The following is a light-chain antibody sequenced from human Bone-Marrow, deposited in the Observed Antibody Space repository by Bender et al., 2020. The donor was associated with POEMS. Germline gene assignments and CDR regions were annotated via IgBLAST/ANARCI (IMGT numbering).Light chain of an antibody. CDR1: SSNIGAHA. J-gene: IGLJ1*01. V-gene: IGLV1-44*01. Sequence: QSVLTQPPSASGTPGQRVTISCSGGSSNIGAHAVNWYQHLPGTAPKLLIYSSHRRPSEVPDRFSGSRSGTSASLAISGLQSGDEADYYCQSYNSSLSGSYVFGTGTKVTVL. CDR3: QSYNSSLSGSYV. CDR2: SSH.